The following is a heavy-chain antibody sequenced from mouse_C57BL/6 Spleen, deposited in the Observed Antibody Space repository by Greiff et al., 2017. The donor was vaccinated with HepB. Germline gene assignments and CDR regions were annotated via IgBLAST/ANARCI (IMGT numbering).Heavy chain of an antibody. CDR3: ASIPSLYFDV. J-gene: IGHJ1*03. Sequence: EVQGVESGGGLVKPGGSLKLSCAASGFTFSDYGMHWVRQAPEKGLEWVAYISSGSSTIYYADTVKGRFTISRDNAKNTLFLQMTSLRSEDTAMYYCASIPSLYFDVWGTGTTVTVSS. V-gene: IGHV5-17*01. CDR2: ISSGSSTI. CDR1: GFTFSDYG.